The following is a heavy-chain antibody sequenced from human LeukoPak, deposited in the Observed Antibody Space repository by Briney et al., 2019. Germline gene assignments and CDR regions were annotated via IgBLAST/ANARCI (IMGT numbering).Heavy chain of an antibody. CDR1: GFTFSSYS. Sequence: GGSLRLSCAAFGFTFSSYSMSWVRQAPGKGLEWVANIKQDGSEKYYVDSVKGRFTISRDNAKNSLYLQMNTLRPEDTAVYYCARERQNKDFWSGGDYWGQGTLVTVSS. CDR3: ARERQNKDFWSGGDY. J-gene: IGHJ4*02. CDR2: IKQDGSEK. V-gene: IGHV3-7*01. D-gene: IGHD3-3*01.